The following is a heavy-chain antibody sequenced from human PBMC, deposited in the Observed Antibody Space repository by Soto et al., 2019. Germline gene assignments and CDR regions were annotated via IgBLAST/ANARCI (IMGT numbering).Heavy chain of an antibody. D-gene: IGHD6-6*01. V-gene: IGHV4-61*01. CDR3: ARRYSTSSGYFDY. CDR2: IYFSGST. Sequence: PSETLSLTCTVSGGSVNSGSYYWSWIRQPPGKGLEWVGYIYFSGSTNYNPSLKSRVTISVDTSKNQFSLKLTSVTAADTAVYYCARRYSTSSGYFDYWGLGTLVTAPQ. J-gene: IGHJ4*02. CDR1: GGSVNSGSYY.